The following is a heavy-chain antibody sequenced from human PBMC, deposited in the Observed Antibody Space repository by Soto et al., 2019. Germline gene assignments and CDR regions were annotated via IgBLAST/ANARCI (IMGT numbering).Heavy chain of an antibody. D-gene: IGHD3-9*01. CDR2: INSDGTTI. J-gene: IGHJ6*02. CDR1: GFTFSNSW. CDR3: ARDLCDGYDILTGYYNPVGTPARCNYYYGMDV. Sequence: GGSLRLSCAASGFTFSNSWMHWVRQAPGKGPVWVSRINSDGTTINSADSVKGRFTISRDNAKNSLYLQMNSLRSEDTAVYYCARDLCDGYDILTGYYNPVGTPARCNYYYGMDVWGQGTTVTVSS. V-gene: IGHV3-74*01.